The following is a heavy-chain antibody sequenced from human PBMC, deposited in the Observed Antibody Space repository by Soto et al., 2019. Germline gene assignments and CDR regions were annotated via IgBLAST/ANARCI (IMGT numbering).Heavy chain of an antibody. Sequence: QVQLVQSGAEVKKPGSSVKVSCKASGGTFSSYAISWVRQAPGQGLEWMGGIIPIFGTANYAQKFQGRVKITADEYTSTAYVELSSLISEDTAVYYCARSSPARCSAFDIWGQGTMVTVSS. CDR1: GGTFSSYA. CDR2: IIPIFGTA. D-gene: IGHD6-6*01. J-gene: IGHJ3*02. V-gene: IGHV1-69*01. CDR3: ARSSPARCSAFDI.